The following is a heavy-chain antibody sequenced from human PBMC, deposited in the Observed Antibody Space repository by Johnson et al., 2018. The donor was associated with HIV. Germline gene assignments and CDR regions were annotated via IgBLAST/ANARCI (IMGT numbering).Heavy chain of an antibody. V-gene: IGHV3-15*05. D-gene: IGHD6-19*01. CDR1: GFTFEDYG. Sequence: VQLVESGGGAVRPGGSLRLSCVVSGFTFEDYGMSWVRQAPGKGLEWVGRIKSKSYGGTIDYAAPVTGRFTISRDDSKNTLYLQMNSLRAEDTALYYCAREPGLVAAFDIWGQGTMVTVSS. CDR2: IKSKSYGGTI. J-gene: IGHJ3*02. CDR3: AREPGLVAAFDI.